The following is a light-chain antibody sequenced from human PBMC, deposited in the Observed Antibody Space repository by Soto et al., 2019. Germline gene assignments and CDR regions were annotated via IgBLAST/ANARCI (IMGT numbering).Light chain of an antibody. CDR3: VLYVGSPMWV. J-gene: IGLJ3*02. CDR1: SGSVSNTNY. CDR2: TTN. V-gene: IGLV8-61*01. Sequence: QTVVTQEPSFSVSPGGKVTLTCGLTSGSVSNTNYPAWYQQTPGQAPRTLIYTTNTRSSGVPDRFSGSILGNKAALTITGAQADDESDYYCVLYVGSPMWVVGGGTQGTVL.